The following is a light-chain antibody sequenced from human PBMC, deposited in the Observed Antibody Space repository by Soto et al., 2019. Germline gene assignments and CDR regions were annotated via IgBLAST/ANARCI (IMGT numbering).Light chain of an antibody. CDR1: SSDIGGYNF. CDR3: SSFRSGSTPYV. J-gene: IGLJ1*01. CDR2: DVN. Sequence: QSALTQPASVSGSPGQSITISCTGTSSDIGGYNFVSWYLHHPGKAPQVLILDVNDRPSGISNRFSGSKSGNTASLTISGLQAEDEADYYCSSFRSGSTPYVFGSGTKVTVL. V-gene: IGLV2-14*03.